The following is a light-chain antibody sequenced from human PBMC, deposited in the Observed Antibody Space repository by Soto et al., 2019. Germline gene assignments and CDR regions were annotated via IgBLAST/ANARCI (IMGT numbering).Light chain of an antibody. V-gene: IGKV3-15*01. CDR1: QSVSSK. CDR3: LQYNDWPFT. CDR2: GAF. J-gene: IGKJ2*01. Sequence: EIVMTQSPATPSVSPGEGATLSCKASQSVSSKLAWYQQKPGQAPRVLIYGAFTRATGIPARFSGSGSGTEFTLTISSLQSEDFAVYYCLQYNDWPFTFGHGTKLEIK.